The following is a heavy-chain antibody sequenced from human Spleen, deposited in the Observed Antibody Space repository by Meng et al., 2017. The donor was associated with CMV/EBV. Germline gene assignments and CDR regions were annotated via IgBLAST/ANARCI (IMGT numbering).Heavy chain of an antibody. D-gene: IGHD2-2*01. Sequence: GESLKISCAVSGFIFSDYYISWIRQAPGKGLIWVSRINSGGSNTPYADSVKGRFTISRDNAKNSLYLQMNSLRAEDTAVYYCARVSCSSTSCYPAEYGMDVWGQGTTVTVSS. J-gene: IGHJ6*02. CDR2: INSGGSNT. CDR3: ARVSCSSTSCYPAEYGMDV. V-gene: IGHV3-11*06. CDR1: GFIFSDYY.